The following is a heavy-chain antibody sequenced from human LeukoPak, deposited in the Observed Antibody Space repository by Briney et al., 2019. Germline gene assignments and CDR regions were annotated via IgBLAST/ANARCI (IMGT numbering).Heavy chain of an antibody. Sequence: GGSLRLSCTASGFSFSSYTMNWVRQAPGKGLEWISSITSSATFIYYADSVKGRFTISRDHAKNSLYLQMSSLRAEDTGVCYCARTRPAGTEDYWGQGTLVTVSS. CDR2: ITSSATFI. D-gene: IGHD1-7*01. J-gene: IGHJ4*02. CDR3: ARTRPAGTEDY. CDR1: GFSFSSYT. V-gene: IGHV3-21*01.